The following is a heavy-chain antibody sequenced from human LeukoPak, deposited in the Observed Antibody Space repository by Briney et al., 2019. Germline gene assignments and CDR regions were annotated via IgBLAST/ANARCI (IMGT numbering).Heavy chain of an antibody. Sequence: GESLKISCNAFGYSFTTYWIGWVRQVAGKGLEWMGVIYPGDSRTRYNPSFQGHVTISADKSISTAYLQWSSLQASDTATYYCACRKMIDPWSGPWGQGTLVTVSS. CDR3: ACRKMIDPWSGP. D-gene: IGHD1-14*01. CDR2: IYPGDSRT. V-gene: IGHV5-51*01. J-gene: IGHJ5*02. CDR1: GYSFTTYW.